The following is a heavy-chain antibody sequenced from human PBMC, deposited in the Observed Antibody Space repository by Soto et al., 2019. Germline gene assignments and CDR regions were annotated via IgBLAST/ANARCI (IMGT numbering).Heavy chain of an antibody. CDR1: GYTFTSYG. D-gene: IGHD2-2*01. V-gene: IGHV1-18*01. Sequence: ASVKVSCKASGYTFTSYGISWVRQAPGQGLEWVGWISPYSGYTHSAQKFHGRLTLTTDTAASTAYMELRILRSADTALYYCAREASVLIPAAQPSRFDSWGQGTLVTVSS. J-gene: IGHJ4*02. CDR2: ISPYSGYT. CDR3: AREASVLIPAAQPSRFDS.